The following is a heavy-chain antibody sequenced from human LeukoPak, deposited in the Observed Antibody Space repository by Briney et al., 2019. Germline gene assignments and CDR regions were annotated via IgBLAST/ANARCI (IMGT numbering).Heavy chain of an antibody. CDR2: FSGGAVGT. V-gene: IGHV3-23*01. CDR3: ARDGSHYDFWSGYSDPAFDI. Sequence: QAGGSLRLSCAASGFTFSSYAMSWVRQAPGKGLEWVSTFSGGAVGTYYADSVKGRFTISRDNAKNSLYLQMNSLRAEDTAVYYCARDGSHYDFWSGYSDPAFDIWGQGTMVTVSS. D-gene: IGHD3-3*01. CDR1: GFTFSSYA. J-gene: IGHJ3*02.